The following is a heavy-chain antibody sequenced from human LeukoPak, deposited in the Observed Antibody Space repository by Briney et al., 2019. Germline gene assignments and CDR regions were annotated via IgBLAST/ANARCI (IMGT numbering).Heavy chain of an antibody. CDR2: ISYDGSNK. CDR1: GFTFSNYA. Sequence: GGSLRLSCAASGFTFSNYAMHWVRQAPGKGLEWVAVISYDGSNKYYADSVKGRFTISRDNSKNTLYLQMNSLRAEDTAVYYCAREGTYYYDSSGYYYFDYWGQGTLVTVSS. J-gene: IGHJ4*02. D-gene: IGHD3-22*01. V-gene: IGHV3-30-3*01. CDR3: AREGTYYYDSSGYYYFDY.